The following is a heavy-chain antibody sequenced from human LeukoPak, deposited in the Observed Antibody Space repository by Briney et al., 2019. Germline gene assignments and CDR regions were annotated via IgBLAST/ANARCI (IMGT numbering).Heavy chain of an antibody. CDR2: IYYSGST. V-gene: IGHV4-30-4*08. Sequence: PSQTLSLTCTVSGGSISSGDYYWSWIRQPPGKGLEWIGYIYYSGSTYYNPSLKSRVTISVDTSKNQFSLKLSSVTAADTAVYYCARGSSRITMIDYWGQGTLVTVSS. J-gene: IGHJ4*02. CDR1: GGSISSGDYY. CDR3: ARGSSRITMIDY. D-gene: IGHD3-22*01.